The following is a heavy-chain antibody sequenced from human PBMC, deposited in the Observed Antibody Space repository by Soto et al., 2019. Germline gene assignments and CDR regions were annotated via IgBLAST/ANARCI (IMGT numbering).Heavy chain of an antibody. CDR2: IIPIFGTA. D-gene: IGHD2-2*02. CDR3: ASSCSSTSCYTTSDYYYGMDV. Sequence: QVQLVQSGAEVKKPGSSVKVSCKASGGTFSSYAISWVRQAPGQGLEWMGGIIPIFGTANYAQKFQGRVTITADKSTSTAYMELSSLRSEDTDVYYCASSCSSTSCYTTSDYYYGMDVWGQGTTVNVSS. V-gene: IGHV1-69*06. J-gene: IGHJ6*02. CDR1: GGTFSSYA.